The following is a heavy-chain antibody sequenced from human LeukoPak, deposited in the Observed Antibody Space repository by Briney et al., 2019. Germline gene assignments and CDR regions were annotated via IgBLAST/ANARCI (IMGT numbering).Heavy chain of an antibody. V-gene: IGHV1-69*06. CDR2: IIPIFGTA. CDR3: AREVIMITFGGAPGWFDP. Sequence: SVKVSCKASGGTFSSYAISWVRQAPGQGLEWMGGIIPIFGTANYAQKFQGRVPITANKSTSTAYMELSSLRSEDTAVYYCAREVIMITFGGAPGWFDPWGQGTLVTVSS. D-gene: IGHD3-16*01. J-gene: IGHJ5*02. CDR1: GGTFSSYA.